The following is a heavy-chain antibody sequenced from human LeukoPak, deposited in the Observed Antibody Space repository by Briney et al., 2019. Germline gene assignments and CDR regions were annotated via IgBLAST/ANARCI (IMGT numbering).Heavy chain of an antibody. J-gene: IGHJ4*02. CDR2: ISSSSSTI. CDR3: AREWSTALDY. D-gene: IGHD4-11*01. V-gene: IGHV3-48*02. Sequence: PGGSLRLSCAASGFTLRSYSMNWVRQAPGKGLEWVSYISSSSSTIYYADSVKGRFTISRDNAKNSLYLQVNSLRDEDTAVYYCAREWSTALDYWGQGALVIVSS. CDR1: GFTLRSYS.